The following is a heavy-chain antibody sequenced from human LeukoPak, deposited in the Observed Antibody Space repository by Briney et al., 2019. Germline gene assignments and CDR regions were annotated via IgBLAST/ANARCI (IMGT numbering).Heavy chain of an antibody. Sequence: PGGSLRLSCAASGFTFSAYGMHWVRQAPGKGLEWVALISYDGRNKYFADSVKGRFTISRDNSKNTVHLQMNSLRAEDTAVYYCAKDPGYVDCWGQGTLVTVSS. CDR2: ISYDGRNK. J-gene: IGHJ4*02. CDR1: GFTFSAYG. CDR3: AKDPGYVDC. V-gene: IGHV3-30*18. D-gene: IGHD2-15*01.